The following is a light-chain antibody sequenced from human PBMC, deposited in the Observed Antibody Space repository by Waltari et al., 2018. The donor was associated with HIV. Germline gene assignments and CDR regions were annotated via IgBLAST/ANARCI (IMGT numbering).Light chain of an antibody. Sequence: PGERANLSCRASQTVTSNYLAWYQMKPGQAPRLLIYGASIRATGVPDKFSGSGSGTDFTLTIGRLQPEDFAVYYCHQYGTSPQTFGQGSKVEIK. CDR2: GAS. CDR3: HQYGTSPQT. V-gene: IGKV3-20*01. J-gene: IGKJ2*01. CDR1: QTVTSNY.